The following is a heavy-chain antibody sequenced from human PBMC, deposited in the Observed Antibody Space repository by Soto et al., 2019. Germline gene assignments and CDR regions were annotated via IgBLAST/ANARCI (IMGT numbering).Heavy chain of an antibody. CDR1: GYGISTSSY. CDR2: INHRGNS. V-gene: IGHV4-38-2*02. D-gene: IGHD3-22*01. J-gene: IGHJ4*02. Sequence: PXETLCLTGFVSGYGISTSSYWCWVRQSPGKGLEWIGAINHRGNSYYNSSLKSRVTMSVDTSRNQFSLSLTYVTAADTAIYYCKREWGPSYYYDSSGFNPDSWGQGTLVTVYS. CDR3: KREWGPSYYYDSSGFNPDS.